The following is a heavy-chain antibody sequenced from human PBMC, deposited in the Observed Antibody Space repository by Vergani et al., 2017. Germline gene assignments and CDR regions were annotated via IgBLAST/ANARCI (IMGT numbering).Heavy chain of an antibody. CDR3: ARDHSGWYPTYYFDY. V-gene: IGHV1-69*08. Sequence: QVQLVQSGAEVKKPGSSVKVSCKASGGTFSSYTISWVRQAPGQGLEWMGRIIPILGITNYAQKFQGRVTITADKSTSTAYMELSSLRSEDTAVYYCARDHSGWYPTYYFDYWGQGTLVTVSS. J-gene: IGHJ4*02. CDR1: GGTFSSYT. D-gene: IGHD6-19*01. CDR2: IIPILGIT.